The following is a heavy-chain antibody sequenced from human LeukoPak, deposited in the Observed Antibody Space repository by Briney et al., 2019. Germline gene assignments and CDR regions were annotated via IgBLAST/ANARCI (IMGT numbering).Heavy chain of an antibody. CDR1: GFTFSSYW. Sequence: GGSLRLSCAASGFTFSSYWMSWVRQAPGKGLDWVANIKQDGSEKYYVDSVKGRFIISRDNAKNSLYLQMNSLRAEDTAVYYCARGAYYYDSSGYYSDYWGQGTLVTVSS. D-gene: IGHD3-22*01. V-gene: IGHV3-7*01. J-gene: IGHJ4*02. CDR3: ARGAYYYDSSGYYSDY. CDR2: IKQDGSEK.